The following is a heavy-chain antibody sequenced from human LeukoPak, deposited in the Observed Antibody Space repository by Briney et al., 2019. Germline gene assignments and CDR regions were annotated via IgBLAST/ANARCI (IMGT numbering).Heavy chain of an antibody. Sequence: GGSLRLSCAASGFTFTSYGMHWVRQALGKGLEWVAIIWYDGSYKYYADSVKGRFTISRDNSKNTLYLQMNSLRAEDTAVYYCARDSTDYGDSPLDYWGQGTLVTVST. D-gene: IGHD4-17*01. CDR1: GFTFTSYG. J-gene: IGHJ4*02. V-gene: IGHV3-33*01. CDR3: ARDSTDYGDSPLDY. CDR2: IWYDGSYK.